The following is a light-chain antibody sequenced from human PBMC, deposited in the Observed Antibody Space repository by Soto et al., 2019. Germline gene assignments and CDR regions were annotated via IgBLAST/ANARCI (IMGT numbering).Light chain of an antibody. CDR3: CSYADSYTSRV. CDR1: SSDVGGFNY. Sequence: QSALTQPRSVSESPGQSVTISCTGTSSDVGGFNYVSWYQQHPGKVPKLMIYDVTKRPSGVPDRFSGSKSGNTASLTISGLQADDEADYYCCSYADSYTSRVFGGGTKVTV. J-gene: IGLJ3*02. V-gene: IGLV2-11*01. CDR2: DVT.